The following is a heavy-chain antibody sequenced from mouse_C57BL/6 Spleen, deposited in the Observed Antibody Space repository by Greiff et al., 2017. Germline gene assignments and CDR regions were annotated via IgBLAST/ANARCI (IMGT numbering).Heavy chain of an antibody. CDR2: IYPGSGNT. J-gene: IGHJ4*01. D-gene: IGHD1-1*01. CDR3: ARGAITTVEGYARDY. Sequence: QVQLQQSGPELVKPGASVKISCKASGYSFTSYYIHWVKQRPGQGLEWIGWIYPGSGNTKYNEKFKGKATLTADTSSSTAYMQLSSLTSEDSAVYYCARGAITTVEGYARDYWGQGTSVTVSS. V-gene: IGHV1-66*01. CDR1: GYSFTSYY.